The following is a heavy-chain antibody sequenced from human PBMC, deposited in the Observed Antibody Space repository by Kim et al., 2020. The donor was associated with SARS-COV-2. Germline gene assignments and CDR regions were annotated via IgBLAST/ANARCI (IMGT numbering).Heavy chain of an antibody. V-gene: IGHV3-30*03. J-gene: IGHJ4*02. Sequence: GGSLSLSCAASGFTFTNYGMHWVRQAPGKGLEWMAVMSYDGSNEYYADSVKGRFTISRDNSNNTLYLQMNSLRAEDTAVYYCARDSNYYGSGSYLDYWGQGTLVTVSS. CDR1: GFTFTNYG. CDR3: ARDSNYYGSGSYLDY. D-gene: IGHD3-10*01. CDR2: MSYDGSNE.